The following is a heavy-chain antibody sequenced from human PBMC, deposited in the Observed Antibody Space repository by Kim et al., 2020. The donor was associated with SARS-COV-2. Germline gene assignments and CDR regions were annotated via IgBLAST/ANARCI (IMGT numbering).Heavy chain of an antibody. D-gene: IGHD1-26*01. Sequence: NHKPTLRGRTTISVEPSKNQFSLKLSSVTAADTAVYYCAGTARGANFDYWGRGALVTVSS. J-gene: IGHJ4*02. V-gene: IGHV4-4*09. CDR3: AGTARGANFDY.